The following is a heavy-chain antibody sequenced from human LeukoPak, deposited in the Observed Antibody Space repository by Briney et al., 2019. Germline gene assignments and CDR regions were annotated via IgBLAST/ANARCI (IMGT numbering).Heavy chain of an antibody. D-gene: IGHD3-10*01. J-gene: IGHJ3*02. Sequence: ASVKVSCKASGYTFISYGISWVRQAPGQGLEWMGWISAYIGNTNYAQKLQGRDTMTTDTSTSTAYIELRSLRSDDTDVYYCARESGYYYGSGSYDNSDTTAFDIWGQGTMVTVSS. CDR2: ISAYIGNT. V-gene: IGHV1-18*01. CDR1: GYTFISYG. CDR3: ARESGYYYGSGSYDNSDTTAFDI.